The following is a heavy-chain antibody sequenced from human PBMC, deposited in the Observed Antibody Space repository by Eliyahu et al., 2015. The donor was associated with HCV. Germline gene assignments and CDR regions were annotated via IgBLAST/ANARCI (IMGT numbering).Heavy chain of an antibody. Sequence: EVQLLESGGGLVQPGGSLRLSCAASGFTFXSYAMSWVRQAPGKGLEWVSAISGSGGSTYYADSVKGRFTISRDNSKNTLYLQMNSLRAEDTAVYYCAKVAPRIAARPSRYFDYWGQGTLVTVSS. J-gene: IGHJ4*02. D-gene: IGHD6-6*01. CDR1: GFTFXSYA. V-gene: IGHV3-23*01. CDR2: ISGSGGST. CDR3: AKVAPRIAARPSRYFDY.